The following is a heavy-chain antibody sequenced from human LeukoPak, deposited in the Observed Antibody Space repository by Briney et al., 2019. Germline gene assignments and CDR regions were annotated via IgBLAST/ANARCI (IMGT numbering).Heavy chain of an antibody. CDR3: TTDSNRYYYGSGSYEFDY. Sequence: PGRSLRLSCAASGFTFSSYGMHWVRQAPGKGLEWVAVISYDGSNKYYADSVKGRFTISRDNSKNTLYLQMNSLRAEDTAVYYCTTDSNRYYYGSGSYEFDYWGQGTLVTVSS. CDR1: GFTFSSYG. D-gene: IGHD3-10*01. V-gene: IGHV3-30*03. CDR2: ISYDGSNK. J-gene: IGHJ4*02.